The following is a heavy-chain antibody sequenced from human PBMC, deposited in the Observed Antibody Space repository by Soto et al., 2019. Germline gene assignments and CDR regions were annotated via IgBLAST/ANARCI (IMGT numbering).Heavy chain of an antibody. D-gene: IGHD3-3*01. CDR3: ARDDGGYYTTSLTN. Sequence: GGSLRLSCAASGFTFSSYCMSWVRQAPGKGLEWVANINQDGSEKYYVDSLKGRFTISRDNAKNSLYLQMNSLRAEDTAVFYCARDDGGYYTTSLTNWGQGTLVTVSS. V-gene: IGHV3-7*01. CDR2: INQDGSEK. J-gene: IGHJ4*02. CDR1: GFTFSSYC.